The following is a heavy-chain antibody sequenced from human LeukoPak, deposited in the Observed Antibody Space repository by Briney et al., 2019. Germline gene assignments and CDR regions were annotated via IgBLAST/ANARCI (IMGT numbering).Heavy chain of an antibody. Sequence: GGSLRLSCAASGFTFSSYSMNWVRQAPGKGLEWVSAISGSGGSTYYADSVKGRFTISRDNSKNTLYLQMNSLRAEDTAVYYCAKAPRGSGSYYPGYYFDYWGQGTLVTVSS. V-gene: IGHV3-23*01. J-gene: IGHJ4*02. D-gene: IGHD1-26*01. CDR1: GFTFSSYS. CDR2: ISGSGGST. CDR3: AKAPRGSGSYYPGYYFDY.